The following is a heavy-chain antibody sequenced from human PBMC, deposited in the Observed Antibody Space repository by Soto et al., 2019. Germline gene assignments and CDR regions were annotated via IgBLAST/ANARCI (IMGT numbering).Heavy chain of an antibody. V-gene: IGHV1-18*04. CDR1: GYTFTSYG. CDR3: ASSRVGYYYDSSGYHSPYYSYGMDV. J-gene: IGHJ6*01. D-gene: IGHD3-22*01. CDR2: ISAYNGNT. Sequence: DSVKVSCKASGYTFTSYGISWVRQAPGQGLEWMGWISAYNGNTNYAQKLQGRVTMTTDTSTSTAYMELRSLRSDDTAVYYCASSRVGYYYDSSGYHSPYYSYGMDVWGQGTTVTVSS.